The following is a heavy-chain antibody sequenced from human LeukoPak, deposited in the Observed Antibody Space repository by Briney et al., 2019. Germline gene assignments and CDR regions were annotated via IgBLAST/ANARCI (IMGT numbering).Heavy chain of an antibody. CDR2: ISGSGGST. V-gene: IGHV3-23*01. Sequence: GGSLRLSCAASGFTFSSYGMHWVRQAPGKGLEWVSAISGSGGSTYYADSVKGRFTISRDNSKNTLYLQMNSLRAEDTAVYYCAKGRITMVRGLLDYWGQGTLVTVSS. CDR1: GFTFSSYG. CDR3: AKGRITMVRGLLDY. J-gene: IGHJ4*02. D-gene: IGHD3-10*01.